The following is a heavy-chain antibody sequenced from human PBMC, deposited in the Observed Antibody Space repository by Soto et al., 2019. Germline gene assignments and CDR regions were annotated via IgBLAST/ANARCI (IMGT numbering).Heavy chain of an antibody. V-gene: IGHV3-30-3*01. CDR3: ARERTAKGGMDI. Sequence: GGSMRLSCVPSGFNFTDYVIHWVRQAPGRVLEWVAFMSFDGANEFYADFAKGRFTITRDNAKNTLYLQMHSLTADDTAVYYCARERTAKGGMDIWGQGTTVTGS. CDR2: MSFDGANE. J-gene: IGHJ6*02. CDR1: GFNFTDYV.